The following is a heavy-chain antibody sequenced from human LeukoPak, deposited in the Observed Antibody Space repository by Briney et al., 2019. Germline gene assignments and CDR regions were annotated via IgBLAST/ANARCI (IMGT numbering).Heavy chain of an antibody. D-gene: IGHD3-22*01. Sequence: SVKVSCKASGGTFSSYAISWVRQAPGQGLEWMGRIIPILGIANYAQKFQGRVTITADKSTSTAYMELSSLRSEDTAVYYCARGEDYYDSSGYYSLRFDYWGQGTLVTVSS. V-gene: IGHV1-69*04. CDR1: GGTFSSYA. CDR2: IIPILGIA. CDR3: ARGEDYYDSSGYYSLRFDY. J-gene: IGHJ4*02.